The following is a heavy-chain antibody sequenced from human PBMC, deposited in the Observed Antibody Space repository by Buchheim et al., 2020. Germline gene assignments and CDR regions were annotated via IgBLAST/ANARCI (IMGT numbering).Heavy chain of an antibody. Sequence: QVQLVQSGAEVKKPGASVKVSCKASGYTFTSYYMHWVRQAPGQGLEWMGIINPSGGSTSYAQKFQGRVTMTRDPSTSTVYMKLSSLRSEDTAVYYCARDYSSGWLYGPGYYYYGMDVWGQGTT. CDR3: ARDYSSGWLYGPGYYYYGMDV. J-gene: IGHJ6*02. D-gene: IGHD6-19*01. V-gene: IGHV1-46*01. CDR2: INPSGGST. CDR1: GYTFTSYY.